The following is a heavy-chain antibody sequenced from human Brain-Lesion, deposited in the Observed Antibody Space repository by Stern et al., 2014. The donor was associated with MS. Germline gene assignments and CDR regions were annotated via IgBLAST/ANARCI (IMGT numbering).Heavy chain of an antibody. J-gene: IGHJ6*02. CDR2: IFNSGST. V-gene: IGHV4-61*02. CDR3: ARGRVVPGFQYYATDV. D-gene: IGHD2-2*01. CDR1: GGSISSGGYY. Sequence: QVQLQESGPGLVKPSQTLSLSCTVSGGSISSGGYYWSWIRQPAGKGLEWIGRIFNSGSTNYNPPLKSRVTISIDTAHNQFSLRLNSMTAADTAVYYCARGRVVPGFQYYATDVWGQGTTVIVSS.